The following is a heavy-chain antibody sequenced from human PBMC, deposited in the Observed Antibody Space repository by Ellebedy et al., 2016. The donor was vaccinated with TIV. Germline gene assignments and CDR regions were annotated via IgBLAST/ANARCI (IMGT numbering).Heavy chain of an antibody. CDR2: INTDVSST. Sequence: GESLKISCAASGFTFSNYWMHWVRQAPGKGLVWVSRINTDVSSTSYAGSVRGRFTISRDNAENTLYLQMSSLRAEDTAVYYCAKDFIYGDYADYWGQGTLVTVSS. CDR3: AKDFIYGDYADY. D-gene: IGHD4-17*01. J-gene: IGHJ4*02. CDR1: GFTFSNYW. V-gene: IGHV3-74*01.